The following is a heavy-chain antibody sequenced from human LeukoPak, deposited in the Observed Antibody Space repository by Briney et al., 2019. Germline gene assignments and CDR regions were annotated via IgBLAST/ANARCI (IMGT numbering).Heavy chain of an antibody. CDR1: GGSISSYY. CDR2: IYYSGST. J-gene: IGHJ3*02. V-gene: IGHV4-59*08. Sequence: SETLSLTCTVSGGSISSYYWSWIRQPPGKGLEWIGYIYYSGSTNYNPSLKSRVTISVDTSKNQFSLKLSSVIAADTAVYYCARHVGAYYDILTGYYKLRAFDIWGQGTMVTVSS. CDR3: ARHVGAYYDILTGYYKLRAFDI. D-gene: IGHD3-9*01.